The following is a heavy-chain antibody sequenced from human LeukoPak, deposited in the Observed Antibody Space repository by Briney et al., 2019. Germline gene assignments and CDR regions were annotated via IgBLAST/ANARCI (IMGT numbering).Heavy chain of an antibody. Sequence: QTGGSLRLSCAASGFTFTSFAIHWVRQAPGKGLEWVSGMSSTGAGDTTYYADSVRGRFTIWRDKSKNSQYLQMNGLRAEDTAVYYCAKCMGATSEPLDYWGQGILVTVSS. D-gene: IGHD2-8*01. CDR2: MSSTGAGDTT. CDR1: GFTFTSFA. J-gene: IGHJ4*02. CDR3: AKCMGATSEPLDY. V-gene: IGHV3-23*01.